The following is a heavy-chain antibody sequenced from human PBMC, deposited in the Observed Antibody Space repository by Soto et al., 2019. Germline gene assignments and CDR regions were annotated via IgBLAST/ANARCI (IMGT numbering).Heavy chain of an antibody. CDR1: GGSTSSYY. CDR3: ARLLTMTTVTAHYYYMAV. CDR2: IHDSGST. Sequence: SETLSLTCTVSGGSTSSYYWSWIRQPPGKGLEWIGYIHDSGSTSYNPSIKSRVTISVDTSKNQLSLRVSSVTAADAGVYFCARLLTMTTVTAHYYYMAVWGKGTTVTVSS. D-gene: IGHD4-17*01. J-gene: IGHJ6*03. V-gene: IGHV4-59*01.